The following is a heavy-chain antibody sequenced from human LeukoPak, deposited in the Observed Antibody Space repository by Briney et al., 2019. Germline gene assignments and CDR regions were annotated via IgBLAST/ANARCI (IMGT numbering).Heavy chain of an antibody. Sequence: NPSETLSLTCSVSGGSISSYYWSWIPHPPGRGLEWIGNIYYSGSTNYNPSLKTRLTITVDTSKNQFSVKLSSVTRADTAVYYCARATPGGLDIDFWGQGTLVTVSS. J-gene: IGHJ4*01. CDR3: ARATPGGLDIDF. V-gene: IGHV4-59*12. CDR1: GGSISSYY. CDR2: IYYSGST. D-gene: IGHD1-26*01.